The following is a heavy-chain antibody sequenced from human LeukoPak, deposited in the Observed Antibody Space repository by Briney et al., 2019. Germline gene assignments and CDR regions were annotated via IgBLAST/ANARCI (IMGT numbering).Heavy chain of an antibody. CDR1: GYTFTGYY. D-gene: IGHD3-10*01. Sequence: EASVKVSCKASGYTFTGYYMHWVRQAPGQGLEWMGWINPNSGGTNYAQKFQGRVTMTRDTSISTAYMEPSRLRSDDTAVYYCARDERVRGVITPSYYYYGMDVWGQGTTVTVSS. CDR2: INPNSGGT. J-gene: IGHJ6*02. CDR3: ARDERVRGVITPSYYYYGMDV. V-gene: IGHV1-2*02.